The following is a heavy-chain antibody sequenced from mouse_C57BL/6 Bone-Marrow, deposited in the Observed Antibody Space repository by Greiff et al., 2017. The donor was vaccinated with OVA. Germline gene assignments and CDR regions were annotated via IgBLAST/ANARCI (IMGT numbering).Heavy chain of an antibody. Sequence: EVKLMESGGGLVQPGGSLKLSCAASGFTFSDYYMYWVRQTPEKRLEWVAYISNGGGSTYYPDTVKGRCTTSRDNAKNTLYLQMSRLKSEETAMYYCARHGGYYVPFDYWGQGTTLTVSS. CDR2: ISNGGGST. CDR1: GFTFSDYY. V-gene: IGHV5-12*01. D-gene: IGHD2-3*01. J-gene: IGHJ2*01. CDR3: ARHGGYYVPFDY.